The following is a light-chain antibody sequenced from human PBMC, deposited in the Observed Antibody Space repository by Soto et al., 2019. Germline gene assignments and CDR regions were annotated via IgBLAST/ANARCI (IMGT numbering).Light chain of an antibody. CDR3: QQYNSWLWT. V-gene: IGKV3-15*01. CDR2: GAS. CDR1: QSVSSK. J-gene: IGKJ1*01. Sequence: EIVMTQSPATLSVSPGEGATLSCRASQSVSSKLALYQQKPGQAPRILIYGASTMATGIPSRFSGSWSGTEFTLIISSLKSEDSAVYYCQQYNSWLWTFGQGTKVEIK.